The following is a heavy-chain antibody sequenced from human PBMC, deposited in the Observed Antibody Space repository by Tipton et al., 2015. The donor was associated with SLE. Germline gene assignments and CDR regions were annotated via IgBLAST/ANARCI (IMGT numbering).Heavy chain of an antibody. D-gene: IGHD4-17*01. CDR3: ARDLRSMTTVTRGFDL. CDR1: GGSISSHY. Sequence: TLSLTCTVSGGSISSHYWSWIRQPPGKGLEWFGYIYYSGSTNYNPSLKSRVTISVDTSKNQFSLKLSSVTAADTAVYYCARDLRSMTTVTRGFDLWGRGTLVTVSS. CDR2: IYYSGST. V-gene: IGHV4-59*11. J-gene: IGHJ2*01.